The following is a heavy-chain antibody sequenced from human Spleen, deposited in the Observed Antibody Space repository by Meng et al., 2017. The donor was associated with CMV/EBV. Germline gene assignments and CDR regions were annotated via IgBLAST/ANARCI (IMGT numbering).Heavy chain of an antibody. J-gene: IGHJ4*02. CDR3: GELEN. CDR2: IIPIFGAA. V-gene: IGHV1-69*05. Sequence: GSSVRVSCKASGGSFSDYPISWVRQAPGQGLEWMGGIIPIFGAATYAQKFQGKVTITTDKSTNTAYMELISLTSEDTAVYYCGELENWGQGTLVTVSS. CDR1: GGSFSDYP. D-gene: IGHD1-1*01.